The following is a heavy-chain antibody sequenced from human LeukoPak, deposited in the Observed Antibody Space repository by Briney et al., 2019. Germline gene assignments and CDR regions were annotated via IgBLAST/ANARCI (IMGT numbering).Heavy chain of an antibody. CDR2: IYYSGST. J-gene: IGHJ4*02. D-gene: IGHD5-18*01. CDR1: GGSISSYY. V-gene: IGHV4-59*01. Sequence: SETLSLTCTVSGGSISSYYWIWIRQPPGKGLEWIGYIYYSGSTNYNPSLKSRVTISVDTSKNQFSLKLSSVTAADTAVYYCARAKRVDTAMVRSFDYWGQGTLVTVSS. CDR3: ARAKRVDTAMVRSFDY.